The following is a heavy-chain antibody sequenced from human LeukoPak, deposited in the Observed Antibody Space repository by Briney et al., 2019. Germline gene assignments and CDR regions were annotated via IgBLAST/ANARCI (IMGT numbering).Heavy chain of an antibody. CDR3: AKYSSSSNSYYGMDV. CDR1: GFLFSNYG. J-gene: IGHJ6*02. CDR2: TWYDGSRE. D-gene: IGHD6-13*01. Sequence: GGSLRLSCVASGFLFSNYGMHWVRQAPGKGLEWVAVTWYDGSRENYVDSVKGRFTISRDNSKNTPYLQMNSLGAEDTAVYYCAKYSSSSNSYYGMDVWGQGTTVTVSS. V-gene: IGHV3-33*06.